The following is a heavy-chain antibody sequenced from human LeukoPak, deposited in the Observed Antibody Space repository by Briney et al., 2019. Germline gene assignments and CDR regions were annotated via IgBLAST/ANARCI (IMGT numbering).Heavy chain of an antibody. V-gene: IGHV4-59*12. CDR1: GGSISSYY. Sequence: SETLSLTCTVSGGSISSYYWSWIRQPPGKGLEWIGEVYHSGSTNYIPSLKSRVTISVDKSKDQSSLRLSSVTAADTAVYYCASKWLGLNYWGQGTLVTVSS. J-gene: IGHJ4*02. CDR3: ASKWLGLNY. CDR2: VYHSGST. D-gene: IGHD6-19*01.